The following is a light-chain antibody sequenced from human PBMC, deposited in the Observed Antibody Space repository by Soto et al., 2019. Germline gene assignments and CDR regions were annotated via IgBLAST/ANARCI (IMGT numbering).Light chain of an antibody. CDR2: DAS. CDR1: QSISSW. V-gene: IGKV1-5*01. Sequence: DIQMTQSPSTLSASVGVRVTITCRASQSISSWLAWYQQKPGKAPKLLIYDASSLESGVPSRFRGSGSGTEFTLTISSLQPDDFATYYCQQYNSYLYTFGQGTKLEIK. CDR3: QQYNSYLYT. J-gene: IGKJ2*01.